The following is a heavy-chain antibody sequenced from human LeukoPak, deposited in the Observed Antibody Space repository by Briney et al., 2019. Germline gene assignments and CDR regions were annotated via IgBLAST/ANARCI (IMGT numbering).Heavy chain of an antibody. CDR2: INAGNGNT. Sequence: ASVKVSCKASGYTFTSYALHWVRQAPGQRLECMGWINAGNGNTKYSQKFQGRVTITRDTSASTAYMELSSLRSEDTAVYYCARDPPYGSLFDYWGQGTLVTVSS. V-gene: IGHV1-3*01. D-gene: IGHD4-17*01. CDR1: GYTFTSYA. CDR3: ARDPPYGSLFDY. J-gene: IGHJ4*02.